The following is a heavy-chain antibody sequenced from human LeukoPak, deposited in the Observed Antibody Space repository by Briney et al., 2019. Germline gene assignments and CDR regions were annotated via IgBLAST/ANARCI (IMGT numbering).Heavy chain of an antibody. J-gene: IGHJ4*02. CDR3: ALLWFGELLLDY. CDR1: GYTFTSYD. Sequence: ASVKVSCKASGYTFTSYDINWVRQATGQGLEWMGWMNPNSGNTGYAQKFQGRVTMTRNTSISTAYMELSSLRSEDTAVYYCALLWFGELLLDYWGQGTPVTVSS. V-gene: IGHV1-8*01. D-gene: IGHD3-10*01. CDR2: MNPNSGNT.